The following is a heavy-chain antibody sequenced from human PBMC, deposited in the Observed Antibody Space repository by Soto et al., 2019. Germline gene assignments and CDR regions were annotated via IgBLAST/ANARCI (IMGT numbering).Heavy chain of an antibody. CDR1: GGSFSGYY. CDR3: ARGGGPIAVARRGKGAFDI. D-gene: IGHD6-19*01. V-gene: IGHV4-34*01. CDR2: INHSGST. Sequence: QVQLQQWGAGLLKPSETLSLTCAVYGGSFSGYYWSWIRQPPGKGLEWIGEINHSGSTNYNPSLKSRVTISVDTSKHQFSLKLSSVTAADTAVYYCARGGGPIAVARRGKGAFDIWGQGTMVTVSS. J-gene: IGHJ3*02.